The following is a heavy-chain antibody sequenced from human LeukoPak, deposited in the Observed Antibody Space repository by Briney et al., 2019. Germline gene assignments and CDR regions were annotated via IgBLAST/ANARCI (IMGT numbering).Heavy chain of an antibody. V-gene: IGHV5-51*01. CDR3: ARATKSGYSRDYYYYYGMDV. D-gene: IGHD3-3*01. CDR1: GYSFTSYW. CDR2: IYPGDSDT. Sequence: GESLKISCKGSGYSFTSYWIGWVRQMPWKGLEWMGIIYPGDSDTRYSPSFQGQVTISADKSISTAYLQWSSLKASDTAMYYCARATKSGYSRDYYYYYGMDVWGQGTTVTVSS. J-gene: IGHJ6*02.